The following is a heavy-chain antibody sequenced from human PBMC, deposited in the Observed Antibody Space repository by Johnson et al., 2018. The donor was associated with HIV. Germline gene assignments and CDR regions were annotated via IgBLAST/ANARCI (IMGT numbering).Heavy chain of an antibody. CDR3: VKSGVVVMPGGAFEI. D-gene: IGHD2-21*01. CDR2: IWYDGSNK. Sequence: QVQLVESGGGVVQPGRSLRLSCAASGFTFSSYGMHWVRQAPGKGLEWVAVIWYDGSNKYYADSVKGRFTISRDNSKNTLYLQMNSLRAEDTAVYYCVKSGVVVMPGGAFEIWGQGTMVTVSS. J-gene: IGHJ3*02. CDR1: GFTFSSYG. V-gene: IGHV3-33*06.